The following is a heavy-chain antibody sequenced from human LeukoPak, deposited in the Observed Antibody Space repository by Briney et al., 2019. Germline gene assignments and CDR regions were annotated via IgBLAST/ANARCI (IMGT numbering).Heavy chain of an antibody. CDR1: GYTFTSYY. D-gene: IGHD1-26*01. V-gene: IGHV1-46*01. Sequence: ASVKVSCKTSGYTFTSYYMHWGRQAPGQGLEWMGIINPSGVGTSYAQKFQGRVTMTRDMSTSTVYMELSSLRSEDTAVYYCARALIPVGTIGPNDAFDIWGQGTMVTVSS. CDR2: INPSGVGT. J-gene: IGHJ3*02. CDR3: ARALIPVGTIGPNDAFDI.